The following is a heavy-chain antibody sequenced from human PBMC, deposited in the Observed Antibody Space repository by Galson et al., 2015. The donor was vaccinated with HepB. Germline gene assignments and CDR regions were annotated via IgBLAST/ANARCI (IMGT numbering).Heavy chain of an antibody. V-gene: IGHV3-48*04. CDR2: ISSSSSTI. J-gene: IGHJ3*02. CDR3: ARGIGRQWLVFAAFDI. CDR1: GFTFSSYS. D-gene: IGHD6-19*01. Sequence: SLRLSCAASGFTFSSYSMNWVRQAPGKGLEWVSYISSSSSTIYYADSVKGRFTISRDNAKNSLYLQMNSLRAEDTAVYYCARGIGRQWLVFAAFDIWGQGTMVTVSS.